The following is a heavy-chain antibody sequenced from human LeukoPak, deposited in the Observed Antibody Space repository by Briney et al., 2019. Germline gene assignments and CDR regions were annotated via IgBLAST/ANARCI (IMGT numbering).Heavy chain of an antibody. CDR1: GGSFSGYY. D-gene: IGHD4-11*01. Sequence: PSETLSLTCAVYGGSFSGYYWSWVRQPPGKGLEWIGEINHSGSTNYNPSLKSRVTISVDTSKNQFSLKLSSVTAADTAVYYCARGYSNWDYWGQGTLVTVSS. J-gene: IGHJ4*02. V-gene: IGHV4-34*01. CDR2: INHSGST. CDR3: ARGYSNWDY.